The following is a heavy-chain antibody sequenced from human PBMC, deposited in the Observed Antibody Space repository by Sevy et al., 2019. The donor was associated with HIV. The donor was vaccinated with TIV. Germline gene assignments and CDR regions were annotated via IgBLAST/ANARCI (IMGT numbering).Heavy chain of an antibody. Sequence: GGSLRVSCAASGFTFSSYAMHWVRQAPGKGLEWVAVISYDGSNKYYADSVKGRFTISRDNSKNTLYLQMNSLRAEDTAVYYCARRPPDYGGNVHAHDYWGQGTLVTVSS. CDR3: ARRPPDYGGNVHAHDY. V-gene: IGHV3-30-3*01. J-gene: IGHJ4*02. CDR1: GFTFSSYA. CDR2: ISYDGSNK. D-gene: IGHD4-17*01.